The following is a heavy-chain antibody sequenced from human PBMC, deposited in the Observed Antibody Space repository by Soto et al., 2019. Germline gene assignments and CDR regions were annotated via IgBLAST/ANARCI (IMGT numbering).Heavy chain of an antibody. J-gene: IGHJ4*02. D-gene: IGHD3-22*01. V-gene: IGHV5-10-1*01. CDR3: ARQIYDSDNGPNFQYYFDS. CDR2: IDPSDSQT. CDR1: GYSFAGYW. Sequence: GESLKISCKGSGYSFAGYWITWVRQKPVKGLEWMGRIDPSDSQTYYSPSFRGHVTISVTKSITTVFLQWGSLRASDTAMYYCARQIYDSDNGPNFQYYFDSWGEGTPVTFSS.